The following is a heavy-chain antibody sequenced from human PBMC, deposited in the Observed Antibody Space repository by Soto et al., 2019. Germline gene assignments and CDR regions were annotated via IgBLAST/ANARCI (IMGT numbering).Heavy chain of an antibody. CDR3: TTDPLNQIRYFDWLPTTHDAFDI. V-gene: IGHV3-15*07. D-gene: IGHD3-9*01. Sequence: GGSLRLSCAASGFTFSNAWMNWVRQAPGKGLEWVGRIKSKTDGGTTDYAAPVKGRFTISRDDSKNTLYLQMNSLKTEDTAVYYCTTDPLNQIRYFDWLPTTHDAFDIWGQGTMVTVSS. CDR1: GFTFSNAW. J-gene: IGHJ3*02. CDR2: IKSKTDGGTT.